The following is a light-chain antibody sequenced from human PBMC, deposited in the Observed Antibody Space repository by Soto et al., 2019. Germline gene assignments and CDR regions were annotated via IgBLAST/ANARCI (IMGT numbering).Light chain of an antibody. J-gene: IGLJ2*01. Sequence: QSALTQPASASGSPGQSITISCTGTSSDVGSYNLVSWYQQHPGKAPKLMIYEVSKRPSGVSNRFSGSKSGNTASLTISGLQAEDEADYYCCSYAGSRSYVVFGGGTKLTVL. CDR3: CSYAGSRSYVV. CDR2: EVS. V-gene: IGLV2-23*02. CDR1: SSDVGSYNL.